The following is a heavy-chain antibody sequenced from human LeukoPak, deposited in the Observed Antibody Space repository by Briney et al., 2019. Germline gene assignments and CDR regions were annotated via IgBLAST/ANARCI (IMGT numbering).Heavy chain of an antibody. V-gene: IGHV4-59*08. CDR3: AKGATVTTFDL. J-gene: IGHJ2*01. CDR1: GGSISSYY. Sequence: SETLSLTCTVSGGSISSYYWSWIRQPPGKGLEWIGYIYYSGSTNYNPSLKSRVTISVDTSKNQFSLKLSSVTAADTAVYYCAKGATVTTFDLWGRGTLVTVSS. CDR2: IYYSGST. D-gene: IGHD4-17*01.